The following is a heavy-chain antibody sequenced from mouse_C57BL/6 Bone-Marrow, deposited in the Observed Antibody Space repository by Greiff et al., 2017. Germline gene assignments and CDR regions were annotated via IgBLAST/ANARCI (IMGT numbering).Heavy chain of an antibody. D-gene: IGHD1-1*01. J-gene: IGHJ2*01. CDR1: GFTFSDYG. Sequence: EVKLMESGGGLVKPGGSLKLSCAASGFTFSDYGMHWVRQAPEQGLEWVAYISSGSSTIYYADTVKGRFTISRDNAKNTPFLQMTRLRSEDTAMYSGARSFFITTFYFDYWGQGTTLTVSS. V-gene: IGHV5-17*01. CDR2: ISSGSSTI. CDR3: ARSFFITTFYFDY.